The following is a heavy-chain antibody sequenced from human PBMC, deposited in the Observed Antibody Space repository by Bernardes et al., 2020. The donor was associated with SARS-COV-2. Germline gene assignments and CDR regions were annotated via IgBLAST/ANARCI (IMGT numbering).Heavy chain of an antibody. CDR3: AKCIAGRSNLYYYYGMDV. J-gene: IGHJ6*02. CDR1: GFPFSGYW. Sequence: GGSLRLSCAASGFPFSGYWMTWVRQAPGKGLEWVASIKQDGSETKYVDSVKGRFTISRDNAKNSLYLQMHSLRAEDTAVYYCAKCIAGRSNLYYYYGMDVWGQGTTVTVSS. CDR2: IKQDGSET. V-gene: IGHV3-7*05. D-gene: IGHD6-6*01.